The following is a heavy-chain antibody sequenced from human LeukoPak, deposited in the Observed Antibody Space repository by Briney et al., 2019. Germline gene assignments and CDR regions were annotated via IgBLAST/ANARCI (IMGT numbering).Heavy chain of an antibody. J-gene: IGHJ4*02. CDR2: IRYDGSNK. CDR3: AKGTLH. Sequence: GGSLRLSCAASGFTFTNNFMSWVRQAPGKGLEWVAFIRYDGSNKYYADSVKGRFTISRDNSKNTLYLQMNSLRAEDTAVYYCAKGTLHWGQGTLVTVSS. CDR1: GFTFTNNF. D-gene: IGHD2-2*01. V-gene: IGHV3-30*02.